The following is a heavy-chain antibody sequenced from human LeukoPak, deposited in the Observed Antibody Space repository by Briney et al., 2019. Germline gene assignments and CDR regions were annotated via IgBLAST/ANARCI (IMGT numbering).Heavy chain of an antibody. CDR1: GYSFTGHY. V-gene: IGHV1-2*02. J-gene: IGHJ4*02. CDR2: IHPKSGDT. CDR3: ARDYFGNSLLDY. Sequence: ASVKVSCKTSGYSFTGHYVHWVRQAPGQGLEWRGWIHPKSGDTNYALKFHGRVTMTRDTSISTVYMDLSRLSSDDTAVYYCARDYFGNSLLDYWGQGTLVTVSS. D-gene: IGHD4-23*01.